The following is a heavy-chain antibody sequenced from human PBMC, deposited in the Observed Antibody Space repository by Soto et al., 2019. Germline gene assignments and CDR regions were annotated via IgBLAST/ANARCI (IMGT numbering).Heavy chain of an antibody. J-gene: IGHJ5*02. V-gene: IGHV3-23*01. CDR2: ISGSGVET. Sequence: SLRLSCAASGFTFSSFAMSWVRQAPGKGLEWVSRISGSGVETHYADSVNGRFTISRDNSNNTLYLQMNSLRVEDTAIYYCANGRNWFDPWGQGTLVTVLL. CDR3: ANGRNWFDP. CDR1: GFTFSSFA.